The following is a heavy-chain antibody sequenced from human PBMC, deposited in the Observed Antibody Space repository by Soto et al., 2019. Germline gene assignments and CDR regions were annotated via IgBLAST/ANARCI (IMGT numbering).Heavy chain of an antibody. CDR1: GGSISSSSYY. Sequence: QLQLQESGPGLVKPSETLSLTCTVSGGSISSSSYYWGWIRQPPGKGLEWIGSIYYSGSTYYNPSLKSRVTISVDTSKNQFSPKLSSVTAADTAVYYCAFRRILGFYFAYWGQGGLVTVSS. D-gene: IGHD7-27*01. V-gene: IGHV4-39*01. CDR3: AFRRILGFYFAY. J-gene: IGHJ4*02. CDR2: IYYSGST.